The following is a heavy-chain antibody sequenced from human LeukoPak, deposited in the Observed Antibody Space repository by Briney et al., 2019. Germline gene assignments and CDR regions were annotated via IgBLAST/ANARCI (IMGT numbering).Heavy chain of an antibody. V-gene: IGHV4-30-4*08. CDR3: ASRSYYYDSSGYDAFDI. CDR1: GGSISSGVYY. D-gene: IGHD3-22*01. Sequence: SQTLSLTCTVSGGSISSGVYYWSWFRQPPGKGLEWIGYTYYSGSTYYTPSLKSRVTISVATSKNQFSLKLSSVTAADTAVYYCASRSYYYDSSGYDAFDIWGQGTMVTVSS. CDR2: TYYSGST. J-gene: IGHJ3*02.